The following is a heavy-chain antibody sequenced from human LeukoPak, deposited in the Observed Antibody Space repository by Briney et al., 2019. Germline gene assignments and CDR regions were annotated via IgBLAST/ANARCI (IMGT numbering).Heavy chain of an antibody. D-gene: IGHD3-22*01. Sequence: GESLKISFKGSGYSFTNYWIGWGRQMPGKGLEWMGIIYPGDSDSRYSPSFQGQVSISADKSITTAYLQWSSLKASDTAMYYCASARAVYDTSGDYAYYFDYWGQGTLVTVSS. CDR3: ASARAVYDTSGDYAYYFDY. J-gene: IGHJ4*02. CDR1: GYSFTNYW. CDR2: IYPGDSDS. V-gene: IGHV5-51*01.